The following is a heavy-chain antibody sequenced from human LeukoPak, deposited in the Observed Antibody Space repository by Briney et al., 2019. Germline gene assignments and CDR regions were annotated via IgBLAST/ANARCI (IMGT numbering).Heavy chain of an antibody. D-gene: IGHD1-20*01. J-gene: IGHJ4*02. CDR2: ITASGATT. Sequence: GGSLRLSCAASGFTFSSHALSWVRQAPGKGLEWVSTITASGATTYYADSVRGRFTISGDNSKNTLYLQMNSLRAGDTALYYCARLYNWNEGFDYWGQGTLVTVSS. CDR3: ARLYNWNEGFDY. V-gene: IGHV3-23*01. CDR1: GFTFSSHA.